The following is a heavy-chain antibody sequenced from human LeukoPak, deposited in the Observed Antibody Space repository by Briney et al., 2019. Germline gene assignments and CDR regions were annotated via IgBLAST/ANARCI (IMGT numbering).Heavy chain of an antibody. CDR3: ATARGRLKWELAA. CDR2: FDPEDGET. J-gene: IGHJ5*02. CDR1: GYTLTELS. Sequence: ASVKVSCKVSGYTLTELSMHWARQAPGKGLEWMGGFDPEDGETIYAQKFQGRVAMTEDTSTDTAYMELSSLRSEDTAVYYCATARGRLKWELAAWGQGTLVTVSS. D-gene: IGHD1-26*01. V-gene: IGHV1-24*01.